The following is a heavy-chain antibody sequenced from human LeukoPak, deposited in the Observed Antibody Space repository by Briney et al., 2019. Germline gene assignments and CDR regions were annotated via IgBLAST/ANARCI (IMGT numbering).Heavy chain of an antibody. V-gene: IGHV4-39*07. CDR1: GGSISSSSYY. D-gene: IGHD5-18*01. CDR2: IYYSGST. Sequence: SETLSLTCTVSGGSISSSSYYWGWIRQPPGKGLEWIGSIYYSGSTYYNPSLKSRVTISVDTSKNQFSLKLSSVTAADTAVDYWARGPWIQLWLYYFDYWGQGTLVTVSS. J-gene: IGHJ4*02. CDR3: ARGPWIQLWLYYFDY.